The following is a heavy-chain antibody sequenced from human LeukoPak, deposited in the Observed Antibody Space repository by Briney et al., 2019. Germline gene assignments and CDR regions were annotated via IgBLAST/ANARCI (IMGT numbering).Heavy chain of an antibody. CDR3: AREHSSSGWGYFDY. J-gene: IGHJ4*02. Sequence: GESLRLSCAASGFTFSSYEMNWVRQAPGKGLEWVSYITNRGSGSTIYYAGSVKGRFTVSRDAANNSLYLQMNSLRVEDTAVYYCAREHSSSGWGYFDYWGQGALVTVSS. D-gene: IGHD6-25*01. CDR2: ITNRGSGSTI. CDR1: GFTFSSYE. V-gene: IGHV3-48*03.